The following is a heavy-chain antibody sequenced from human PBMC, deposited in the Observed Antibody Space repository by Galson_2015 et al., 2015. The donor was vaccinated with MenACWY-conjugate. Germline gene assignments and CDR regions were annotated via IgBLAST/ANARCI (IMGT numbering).Heavy chain of an antibody. J-gene: IGHJ4*02. CDR1: GGSISSYY. V-gene: IGHV4-59*01. Sequence: SETLSLTCTVSGGSISSYYWSWIRQPPGKGLEWIGYIYYSGSTNYNPSLKSRVTISVDTSKNQFSLKLSSVTAADTAVYYCARARGSSWINYYFDYWGQGTLVTVSS. D-gene: IGHD6-13*01. CDR2: IYYSGST. CDR3: ARARGSSWINYYFDY.